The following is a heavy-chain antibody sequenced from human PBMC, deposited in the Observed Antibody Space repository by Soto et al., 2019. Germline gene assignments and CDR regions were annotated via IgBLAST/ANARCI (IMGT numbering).Heavy chain of an antibody. Sequence: LGGSLRLSCAASGFTFSSYSMNWVRQAPGKGLEWVSSISSSSSYIYYADSVKGRFTISRDNAKNSLYLQMNSLRAEDTAVYYCARDQPGYSYGYGLGYWGQGTLVTVSS. V-gene: IGHV3-21*01. J-gene: IGHJ4*02. CDR1: GFTFSSYS. D-gene: IGHD5-18*01. CDR3: ARDQPGYSYGYGLGY. CDR2: ISSSSSYI.